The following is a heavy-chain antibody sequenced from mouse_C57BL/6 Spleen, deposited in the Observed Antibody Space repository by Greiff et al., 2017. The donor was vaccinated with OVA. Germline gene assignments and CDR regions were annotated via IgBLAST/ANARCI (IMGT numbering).Heavy chain of an antibody. Sequence: QVQLQQSGAELVKPGASVKLSCKASGYAFSSYWMHWVKQRPGKGLEWIGQIYPGDGDTNYNGKFKGKATLTADKSSSTAYMQLIRLPSEDAAVYVCARRGAAQATGFADWGQGTPVTVAA. J-gene: IGHJ3*01. D-gene: IGHD3-2*02. CDR1: GYAFSSYW. CDR2: IYPGDGDT. V-gene: IGHV1-80*01. CDR3: ARRGAAQATGFAD.